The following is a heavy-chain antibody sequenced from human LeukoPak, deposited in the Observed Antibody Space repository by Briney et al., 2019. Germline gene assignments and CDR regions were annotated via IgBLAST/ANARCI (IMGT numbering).Heavy chain of an antibody. J-gene: IGHJ4*02. CDR3: ARSLSTAGIDY. CDR1: GYSISSGRY. V-gene: IGHV4-38-2*01. D-gene: IGHD2-2*01. CDR2: IYHSGST. Sequence: KPSETLPLTCAVSGYSISSGRYWGWIRQPPGKGLEWIGSIYHSGSTYYNPSLKSRVTISVDTSKNQFSLNLRSVTAADTAVYYCARSLSTAGIDYWGQGTLVTVSS.